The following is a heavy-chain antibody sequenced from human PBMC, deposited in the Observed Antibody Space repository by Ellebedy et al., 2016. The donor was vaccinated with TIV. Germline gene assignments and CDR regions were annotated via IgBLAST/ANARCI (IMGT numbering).Heavy chain of an antibody. CDR3: AKDPGYESADPDAFER. CDR2: ILYDGSEK. J-gene: IGHJ3*02. CDR1: GFTFSSYG. V-gene: IGHV3-30*18. D-gene: IGHD6-13*01. Sequence: GESLKISXPASGFTFSSYGMHWVRQAPGKGLEWVAVILYDGSEKHYVDSVKGRFTISRDNSTNTLSLQMDSLRPEDTAVYYCAKDPGYESADPDAFERWGQGTMVTVSS.